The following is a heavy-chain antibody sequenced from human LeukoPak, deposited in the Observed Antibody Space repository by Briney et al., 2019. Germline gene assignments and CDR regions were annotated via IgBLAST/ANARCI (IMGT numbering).Heavy chain of an antibody. CDR1: GYTFTRNW. J-gene: IGHJ5*02. D-gene: IGHD3-10*01. CDR2: IYPGDSET. V-gene: IGHV5-51*01. CDR3: AALPFGSGSWFDP. Sequence: GESLKISCKGSGYTFTRNWIGWVRQMPGKGLEWMGIIYPGDSETRYSPSFEGQVTISADKSINTAYLQWSSLKASDTAMYYGAALPFGSGSWFDPWGQGTLVTVSS.